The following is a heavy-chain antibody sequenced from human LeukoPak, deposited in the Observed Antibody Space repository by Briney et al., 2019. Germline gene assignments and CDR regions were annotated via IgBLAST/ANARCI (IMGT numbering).Heavy chain of an antibody. CDR2: MNPNSGNT. Sequence: ALVKVSCKASGYTFTSYDINWVRQATGQGLEWMGWMNPNSGNTGYAQKFQGRVTMTRNTSISTAYMELSSLRSEDTAVYYCARLVPIFGVVNFFDYWGQGTLVTVSS. CDR3: ARLVPIFGVVNFFDY. D-gene: IGHD3-3*01. V-gene: IGHV1-8*01. J-gene: IGHJ4*02. CDR1: GYTFTSYD.